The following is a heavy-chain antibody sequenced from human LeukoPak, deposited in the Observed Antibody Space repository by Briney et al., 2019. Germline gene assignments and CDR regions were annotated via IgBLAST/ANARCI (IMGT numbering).Heavy chain of an antibody. V-gene: IGHV3-74*03. D-gene: IGHD3-10*01. Sequence: PGASLRPSCAAAGFTFSNAWMHWVRQPPGKGLGWVSRIYSDGSDTTYADSVKGRFIISHDNAKNTLYLQMNSLRGDDTAVYCCATDSGHAFSFWGQGTMVTVSS. CDR1: GFTFSNAW. J-gene: IGHJ3*01. CDR3: ATDSGHAFSF. CDR2: IYSDGSDT.